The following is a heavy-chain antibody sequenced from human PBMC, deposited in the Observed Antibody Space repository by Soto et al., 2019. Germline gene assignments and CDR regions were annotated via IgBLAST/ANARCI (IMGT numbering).Heavy chain of an antibody. CDR2: INSDGSST. CDR3: NNWFDP. CDR1: GFTFSTYW. Sequence: EVQLVESGGGLVQPGGSLRLSCAASGFTFSTYWMHWVRHAPGKGLVWVSRINSDGSSTYYADSVKGRFTISRDNAKNTPYLQMNSLRAEDTAVYYCNNWFDPWGQGTLVTVSS. V-gene: IGHV3-74*01. J-gene: IGHJ5*02.